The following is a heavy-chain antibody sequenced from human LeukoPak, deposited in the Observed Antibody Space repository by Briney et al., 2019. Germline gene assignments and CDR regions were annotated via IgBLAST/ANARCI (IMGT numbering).Heavy chain of an antibody. CDR3: ARVPRAGYCSSTSCPYYFDY. J-gene: IGHJ4*02. D-gene: IGHD2-2*01. CDR1: GGTFSSYA. CDR2: TIPIFGTA. V-gene: IGHV1-69*05. Sequence: SVKVSCKASGGTFSSYAISWVRQAPGQGLEWMGGTIPIFGTANYAQKFQGRVTITTDESTSTAYMELSSLRSEDTAVYYCARVPRAGYCSSTSCPYYFDYWGQGTLVTVSS.